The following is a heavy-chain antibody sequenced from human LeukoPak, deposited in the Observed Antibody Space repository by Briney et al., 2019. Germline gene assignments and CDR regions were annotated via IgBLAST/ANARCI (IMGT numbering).Heavy chain of an antibody. J-gene: IGHJ4*02. D-gene: IGHD3-22*01. CDR1: GGSISSYH. CDR2: IHYSGST. CDR3: ARDGYYDSSGYHHPPSV. Sequence: PSETLSLTCTVSGGSISSYHWSWIRQPPGKGLEWIGYIHYSGSTNYNPSLKSRATISVETAKNQFSLKVNSVTAADTAVYYCARDGYYDSSGYHHPPSVWGQGTLVTVSS. V-gene: IGHV4-59*01.